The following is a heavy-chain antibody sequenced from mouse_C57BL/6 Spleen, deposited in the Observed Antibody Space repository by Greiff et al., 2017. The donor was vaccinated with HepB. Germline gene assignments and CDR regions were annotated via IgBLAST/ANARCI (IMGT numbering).Heavy chain of an antibody. CDR2: ISSGGDYI. J-gene: IGHJ4*01. V-gene: IGHV5-9-1*02. CDR3: TRERLLENYAMDY. Sequence: EVKLMESGEGLVKPGGSLKLSCAASGFTFSSYAMSWVRQTPEKRLEWVAYISSGGDYIYYADTVKGRFTISRDNARNTLYLQMSSLKSEDTAMYYCTRERLLENYAMDYWGQGTSVTVSS. CDR1: GFTFSSYA.